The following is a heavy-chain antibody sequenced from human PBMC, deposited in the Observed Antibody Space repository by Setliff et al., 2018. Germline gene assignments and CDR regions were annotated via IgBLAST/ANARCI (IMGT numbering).Heavy chain of an antibody. CDR1: GGTFSSYA. V-gene: IGHV1-8*02. CDR3: ARLYYDILTGYYKGPTAFDI. J-gene: IGHJ3*02. CDR2: INPNSGNT. Sequence: ASVKVSCKASGGTFSSYAISWVRQATGQGLEWMGWINPNSGNTGYAQKFQGRVTMTRNTSISTAYMELSSLRSEDTAVYYCARLYYDILTGYYKGPTAFDIWGQGTMVTVSS. D-gene: IGHD3-9*01.